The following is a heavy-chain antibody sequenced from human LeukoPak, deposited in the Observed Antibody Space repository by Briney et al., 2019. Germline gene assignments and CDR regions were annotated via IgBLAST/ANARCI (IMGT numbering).Heavy chain of an antibody. CDR3: AKDRLLNCRGDCYIFDY. D-gene: IGHD2-21*02. V-gene: IGHV3-23*01. CDR2: ICGSGDST. CDR1: GFTLRSYV. Sequence: GGSLRLSCVASGFTLRSYVMNWVRQTPGKGLEWVSSICGSGDSTFYADSVKGRFSISRDNSKNTLYLQVNGLRTEDTAVYYCAKDRLLNCRGDCYIFDYWGQGTVVTVSP. J-gene: IGHJ4*02.